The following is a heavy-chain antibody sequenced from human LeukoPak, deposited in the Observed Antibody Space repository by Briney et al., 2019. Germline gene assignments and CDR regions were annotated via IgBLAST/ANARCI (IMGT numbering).Heavy chain of an antibody. D-gene: IGHD2-2*01. V-gene: IGHV3-23*01. CDR3: AKTAVPAAILSWFDP. J-gene: IGHJ5*02. Sequence: GGSLRLSCAASGFTFSSYAMSWVRQAPGKGLEWVSAIRGSGGSTYYADSVKGRFTISRDNSKNTVYLQMNSLRAEDTAVYYCAKTAVPAAILSWFDPWGQGTLVTVSS. CDR1: GFTFSSYA. CDR2: IRGSGGST.